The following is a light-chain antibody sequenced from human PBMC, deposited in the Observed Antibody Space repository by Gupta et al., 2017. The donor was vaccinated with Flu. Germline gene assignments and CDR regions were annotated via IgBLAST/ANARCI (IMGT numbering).Light chain of an antibody. Sequence: EVVLTQSPATLSLSPGERATLSCRASQHVSTYLAWYQHIPGQAPRLLIYDTSNKATGIPARFSGSGSGTDFTLTISSLEPEDFAVYYCQQRVIWPPTFGGGTXVENK. J-gene: IGKJ4*01. V-gene: IGKV3-11*01. CDR3: QQRVIWPPT. CDR2: DTS. CDR1: QHVSTY.